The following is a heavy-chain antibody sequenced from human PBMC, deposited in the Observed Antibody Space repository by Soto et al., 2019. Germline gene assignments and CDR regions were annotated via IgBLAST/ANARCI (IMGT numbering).Heavy chain of an antibody. CDR3: ARGDYNDYFDF. CDR2: IYYSGST. V-gene: IGHV4-59*12. D-gene: IGHD4-4*01. J-gene: IGHJ4*02. Sequence: PSDTLSLTCTVSGGSISSYYWSWIRQPPGKGLEWIGYIYYSGSTNYNPSLKGRVTISVDMSNNEFSLEVSSVTAADTAVYFCARGDYNDYFDFWGQGALVTVSS. CDR1: GGSISSYY.